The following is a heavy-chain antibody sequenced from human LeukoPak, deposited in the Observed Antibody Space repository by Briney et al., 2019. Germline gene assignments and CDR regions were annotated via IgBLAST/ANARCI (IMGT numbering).Heavy chain of an antibody. CDR1: GYTFTSYD. CDR2: MSPNSGNT. D-gene: IGHD3-10*01. J-gene: IGHJ5*02. CDR3: ARTSYGSGSYYLNWFDP. Sequence: ASVKVSCKASGYTFTSYDINWVRQATGQGLEWMGWMSPNSGNTGYAQKFQGRVTMTRNTSISTAYMELSSLRSEDTAVYYCARTSYGSGSYYLNWFDPWGQGTLVTVSS. V-gene: IGHV1-8*01.